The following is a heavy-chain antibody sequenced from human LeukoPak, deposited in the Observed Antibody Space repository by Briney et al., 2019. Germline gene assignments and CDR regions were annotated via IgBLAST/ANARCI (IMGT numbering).Heavy chain of an antibody. D-gene: IGHD1-26*01. CDR3: ARDSRVGPTGRYYFDY. CDR1: GVSIRSGGYY. J-gene: IGHJ4*02. CDR2: IYYSGST. V-gene: IGHV4-31*03. Sequence: SETLSLTCTVSGVSIRSGGYYWSWIRQHPGKGLEWIGYIYYSGSTYYNPSLKSRLTISVDTSKNQFSLKLSSVTAADTAVYYCARDSRVGPTGRYYFDYWGQGTLVTVSS.